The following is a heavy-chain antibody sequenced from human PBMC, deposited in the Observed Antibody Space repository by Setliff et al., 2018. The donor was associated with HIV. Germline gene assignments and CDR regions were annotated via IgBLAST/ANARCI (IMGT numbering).Heavy chain of an antibody. Sequence: SETLSLTCAVYGGSFSGFYWSWLRQSPGKGLEWIGEVNHSGSSNSKSSLKGRVTMSADTSRNQFSLKLNSVTAADTAVYYCARDTYDSRGYFFGYWGQGTLVTVSS. CDR3: ARDTYDSRGYFFGY. D-gene: IGHD3-22*01. CDR1: GGSFSGFY. J-gene: IGHJ4*02. V-gene: IGHV4-34*01. CDR2: VNHSGSS.